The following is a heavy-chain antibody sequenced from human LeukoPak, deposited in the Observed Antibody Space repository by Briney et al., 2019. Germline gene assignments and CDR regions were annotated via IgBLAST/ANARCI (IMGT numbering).Heavy chain of an antibody. V-gene: IGHV5-51*01. CDR2: IDPRDSDT. Sequence: XSGYSFTNXXXXWVRXXPGKGXXWXGIIDPRDSDTRYSPSFQGQVTFSADKSISTAYLQWSSLKASDTAIYYCARRGLHPYNYGMDVWGQGTTVTVSS. CDR3: ARRGLHPYNYGMDV. CDR1: GYSFTNXX. D-gene: IGHD5-12*01. J-gene: IGHJ6*02.